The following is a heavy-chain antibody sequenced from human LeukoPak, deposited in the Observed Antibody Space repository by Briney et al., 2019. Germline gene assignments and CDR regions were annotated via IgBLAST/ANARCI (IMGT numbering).Heavy chain of an antibody. Sequence: ASVKVSCKVSGYTLTELSMHWVRQAPGKGLEWMGGFDPEDGETIYAQKFQGRVTMTEDTSTDTAYMELSSLRSEDTAVYYCATDRLSGSYAVEHQVYWGQGTLVTVSS. CDR2: FDPEDGET. CDR1: GYTLTELS. J-gene: IGHJ4*02. CDR3: ATDRLSGSYAVEHQVY. D-gene: IGHD1-26*01. V-gene: IGHV1-24*01.